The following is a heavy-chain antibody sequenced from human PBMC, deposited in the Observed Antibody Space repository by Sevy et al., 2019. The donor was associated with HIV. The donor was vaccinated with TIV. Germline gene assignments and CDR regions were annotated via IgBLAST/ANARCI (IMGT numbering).Heavy chain of an antibody. J-gene: IGHJ6*02. Sequence: SETLSLTCTVSGGSISSSSYYWGWIRQPPGKGLEWIGSIYYSGSTYYNPSLKSRVTISVDTSKNQFSLKLSSVTAADTAVYYCGLGGDHEFYYYYGMDVWGQGTTVTVSS. CDR2: IYYSGST. V-gene: IGHV4-39*01. CDR3: GLGGDHEFYYYYGMDV. D-gene: IGHD4-17*01. CDR1: GGSISSSSYY.